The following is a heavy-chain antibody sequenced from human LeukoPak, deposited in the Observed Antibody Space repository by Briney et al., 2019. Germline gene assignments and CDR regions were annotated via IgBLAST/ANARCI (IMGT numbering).Heavy chain of an antibody. CDR3: ARTPLGSGSYDY. CDR2: INWNGGST. V-gene: IGHV3-20*01. CDR1: GFTFYDYG. D-gene: IGHD3-10*01. J-gene: IGHJ4*02. Sequence: GGSLRLSCAASGFTFYDYGMSWVRHAPGKGLEWVSGINWNGGSTGYADSVKGRFTISRDNAKNSLYLQMNSLRAEDTALYHCARTPLGSGSYDYWGQGTLVTVSS.